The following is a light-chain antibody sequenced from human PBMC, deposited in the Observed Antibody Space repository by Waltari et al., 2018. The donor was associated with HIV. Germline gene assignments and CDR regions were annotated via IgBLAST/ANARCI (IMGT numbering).Light chain of an antibody. CDR2: AAS. J-gene: IGKJ1*01. CDR3: LQTYGAPRNPPS. Sequence: DIQMTQSPSSLSASVGDRVTISCRASQSIASYVNWYQQKPGKAPNLLIYAASTWQTGVPSRFSGSGSGTQFTLTISGLQVEDFATYYCLQTYGAPRNPPSFGQGTRVEVK. V-gene: IGKV1-39*01. CDR1: QSIASY.